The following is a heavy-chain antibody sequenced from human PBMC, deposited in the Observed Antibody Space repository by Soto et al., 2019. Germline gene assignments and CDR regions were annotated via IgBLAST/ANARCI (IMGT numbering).Heavy chain of an antibody. J-gene: IGHJ4*02. CDR3: AKGGDTRCHGCSFDY. Sequence: GGSLRLSCAASGFTFSSYTMSWVRQAPGKGLEWVSTIIGSGGNTYYADSVTGRFIISRDNSKNTVYLHMDSLRVEDTALYYCAKGGDTRCHGCSFDYWGQGTLVTVSS. V-gene: IGHV3-23*01. CDR2: IIGSGGNT. CDR1: GFTFSSYT. D-gene: IGHD2-2*01.